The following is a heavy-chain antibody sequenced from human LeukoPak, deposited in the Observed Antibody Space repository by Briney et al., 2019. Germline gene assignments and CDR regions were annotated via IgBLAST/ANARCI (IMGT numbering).Heavy chain of an antibody. CDR1: GGSFSGYY. Sequence: SETLCLTCAVYGGSFSGYYWSWIRQPPGKGLEWIGYIYYSGSTNYNPSLKSRVTISVDTSKNQFSLKLSSVTAADTAVYYCARGPYDSSGYYYVWGQGTLVTVSS. CDR2: IYYSGST. V-gene: IGHV4-59*01. CDR3: ARGPYDSSGYYYV. J-gene: IGHJ4*02. D-gene: IGHD3-22*01.